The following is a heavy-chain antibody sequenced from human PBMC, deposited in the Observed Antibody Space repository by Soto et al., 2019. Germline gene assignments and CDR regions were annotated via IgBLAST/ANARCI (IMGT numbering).Heavy chain of an antibody. V-gene: IGHV4-34*01. J-gene: IGHJ4*02. CDR1: GGSFSGYY. D-gene: IGHD7-27*01. CDR2: INHSGST. Sequence: QVQLQQWGAGLLKPSETLSLTCAVYGGSFSGYYWNWIRQPPGKGLDWIGQINHSGSTNYTQPLKSQVTFSVDTSQNRFSLKLSSVTAAVTAVYYCVRGWGRIFNSWGQGTLVTVSS. CDR3: VRGWGRIFNS.